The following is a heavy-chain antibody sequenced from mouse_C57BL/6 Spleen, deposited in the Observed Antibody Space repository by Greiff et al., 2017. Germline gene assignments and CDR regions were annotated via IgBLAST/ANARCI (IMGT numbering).Heavy chain of an antibody. Sequence: VQLVESGPELVKPGASVKISCKASGYAFSSSWMNWVKQRPGKGLEWIGRIYPGDGDTNYNGKFKGKATLTADKSSSTAYMQLSSLTSEDSAVYFCATNYYGSSYKGWYFDVWGTGTTVTVSS. V-gene: IGHV1-82*01. J-gene: IGHJ1*03. CDR1: GYAFSSSW. CDR3: ATNYYGSSYKGWYFDV. D-gene: IGHD1-1*01. CDR2: IYPGDGDT.